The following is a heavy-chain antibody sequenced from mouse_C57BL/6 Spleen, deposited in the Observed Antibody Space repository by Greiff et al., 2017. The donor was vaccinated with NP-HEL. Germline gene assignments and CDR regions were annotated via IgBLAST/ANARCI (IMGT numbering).Heavy chain of an antibody. Sequence: DVKLVESGGGLVKPGGSLKLSCAASGFTFSDYGMHWVRQAPEKGLEWVAYISSGSSTIYYADTVKGRFTISRDNAKNTLFLQMTSLRSEDTAMYYCARNYGSRGIFYAMDYWGQGTSVTVSS. V-gene: IGHV5-17*01. CDR2: ISSGSSTI. CDR3: ARNYGSRGIFYAMDY. CDR1: GFTFSDYG. J-gene: IGHJ4*01. D-gene: IGHD1-1*01.